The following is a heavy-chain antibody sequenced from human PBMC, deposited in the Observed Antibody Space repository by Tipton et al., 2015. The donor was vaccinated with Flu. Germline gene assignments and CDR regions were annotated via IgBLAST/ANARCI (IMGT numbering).Heavy chain of an antibody. J-gene: IGHJ4*02. CDR1: GGSFSGYY. CDR2: INHSGST. CDR3: ARGTPPRSRPGIAAAGDY. V-gene: IGHV4-34*01. D-gene: IGHD6-13*01. Sequence: TLSLTCAVYGGSFSGYYWSWIRQPPGKGLEWIGEINHSGSTNYNPSLKSRVTISVDTSKNQFSLKLSSVTAADTAVYYCARGTPPRSRPGIAAAGDYWGQGTLVTVSS.